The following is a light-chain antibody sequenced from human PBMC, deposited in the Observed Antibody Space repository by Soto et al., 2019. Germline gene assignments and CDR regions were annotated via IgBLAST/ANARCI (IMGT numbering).Light chain of an antibody. CDR1: QSVSAW. J-gene: IGKJ4*01. CDR2: DAS. Sequence: DIQMTQSPSTLSASVGGRVTITCRASQSVSAWLAWYQQKPGKAPKLLIYDASSLESGVPSRFSGSGSGTEFTLTISSLQPDDSATYYCQQYDNYPLTFGGGTKVEIK. CDR3: QQYDNYPLT. V-gene: IGKV1-5*01.